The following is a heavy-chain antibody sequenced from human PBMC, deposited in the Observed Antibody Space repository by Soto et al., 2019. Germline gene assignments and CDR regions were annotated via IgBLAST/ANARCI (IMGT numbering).Heavy chain of an antibody. D-gene: IGHD2-15*01. J-gene: IGHJ6*02. CDR3: ARDLGYCSGGSCYSNYYYYGMDV. Sequence: QVQLVQSGAEVKKPGSSVKVSCKASGGTFSSYAISWVRQAPGQGLEWMGGIIPIFGTANYAQKFQGRVTITADESTSTAYMELSSLRSEDTAVYYCARDLGYCSGGSCYSNYYYYGMDVWGQGTTVTVSS. CDR2: IIPIFGTA. CDR1: GGTFSSYA. V-gene: IGHV1-69*01.